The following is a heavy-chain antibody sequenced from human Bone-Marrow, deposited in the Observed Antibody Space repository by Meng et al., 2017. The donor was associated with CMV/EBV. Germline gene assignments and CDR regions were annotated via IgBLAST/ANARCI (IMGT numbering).Heavy chain of an antibody. CDR1: GFTFSSYS. Sequence: GESLKISCAASGFTFSSYSMNWVRQAPGKGLEWVSSISSSSSYIYYADSVKGRFTISRDNSKNTLCLQMNSLRAEDTAVYYCAREKDRRDPAPDAFAIWGPGPMVTGSS. V-gene: IGHV3-21*01. D-gene: IGHD2-21*02. CDR3: AREKDRRDPAPDAFAI. J-gene: IGHJ3*02. CDR2: ISSSSSYI.